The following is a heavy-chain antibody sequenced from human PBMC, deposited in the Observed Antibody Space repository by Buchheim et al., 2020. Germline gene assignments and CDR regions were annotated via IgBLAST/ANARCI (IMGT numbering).Heavy chain of an antibody. D-gene: IGHD1-7*01. V-gene: IGHV3-30*18. J-gene: IGHJ6*02. CDR1: GFTFSSYG. CDR2: ISYDGSNK. CDR3: AKDRADPNLYYYYGMDV. Sequence: QVQLVESGGGVVQPGRSLRLSCAASGFTFSSYGMHWVRQAPGKGLEWVAVISYDGSNKYYADSVKGRFTISRDNSKNTLYLQMNSLRAEDTAVYYCAKDRADPNLYYYYGMDVWGQGTT.